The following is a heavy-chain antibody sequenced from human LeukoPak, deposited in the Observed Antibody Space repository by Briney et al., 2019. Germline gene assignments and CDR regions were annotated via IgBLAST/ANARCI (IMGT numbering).Heavy chain of an antibody. CDR1: GGSFSGYY. CDR3: VRRGKRLRYFDWVHAFDI. V-gene: IGHV4-34*01. Sequence: KSSETLSLTCAVYGGSFSGYYWNWIRQPPGKGLEWVGEINQSGITDYNSSLKSRVTISLDTSNNQFSLKLSSVTAADTAVYYCVRRGKRLRYFDWVHAFDIWGQGTLVTVSS. CDR2: INQSGIT. J-gene: IGHJ3*02. D-gene: IGHD3-9*01.